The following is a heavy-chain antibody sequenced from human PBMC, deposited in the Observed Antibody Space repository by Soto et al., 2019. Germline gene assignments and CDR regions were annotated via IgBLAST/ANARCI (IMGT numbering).Heavy chain of an antibody. Sequence: SETLSLTCAVSGGSVSSSNLWSWFRQPPGKGLEWIGEIYHSGSTNYNPSLKSRVTISVDKSKNQFSLKLSSVTAADTAVYYCARGHVLLWFGETYYFDYWGQGTLVTVSS. V-gene: IGHV4-4*02. J-gene: IGHJ4*02. CDR1: GGSVSSSNL. D-gene: IGHD3-10*01. CDR2: IYHSGST. CDR3: ARGHVLLWFGETYYFDY.